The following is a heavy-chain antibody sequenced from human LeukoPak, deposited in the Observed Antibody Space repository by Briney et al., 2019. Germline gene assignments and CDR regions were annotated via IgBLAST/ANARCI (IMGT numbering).Heavy chain of an antibody. Sequence: AGGSLRLSCAASGFTFRTSTMNWVRQAPGKGLEWVGFIRTKAYGETTQYAASVKGRFTISRDDAKSIAYLQMNSLKTEDTAVYYCSSWYYYGSGGRASFDYWAQGTLVTVSS. CDR1: GFTFRTST. V-gene: IGHV3-49*02. CDR2: IRTKAYGETT. J-gene: IGHJ4*02. D-gene: IGHD3-10*01. CDR3: SSWYYYGSGGRASFDY.